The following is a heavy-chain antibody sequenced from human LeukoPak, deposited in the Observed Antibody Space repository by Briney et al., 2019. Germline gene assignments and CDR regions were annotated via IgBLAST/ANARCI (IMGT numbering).Heavy chain of an antibody. CDR3: ATDRNSGKYYDY. J-gene: IGHJ4*02. D-gene: IGHD1-26*01. Sequence: GRSLRLSCAASGFTFSNCGMYWVRQAPGKGLEWVAVIYYDGSNQYYADSVKGRFTVSRDNAKNTLYLQMDSLRAEDTAVYYCATDRNSGKYYDYWGQGTLVTVSS. CDR1: GFTFSNCG. V-gene: IGHV3-33*01. CDR2: IYYDGSNQ.